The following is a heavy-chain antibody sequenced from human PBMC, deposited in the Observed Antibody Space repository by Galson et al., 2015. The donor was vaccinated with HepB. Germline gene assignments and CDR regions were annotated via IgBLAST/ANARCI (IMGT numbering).Heavy chain of an antibody. J-gene: IGHJ5*02. Sequence: SVKVSCKASGYTFTTYYMHWVRQAPGQGLKWMGIINPSDGSTTYAQKFQGRVTMTRDTSTSTFYMELSRLTSEDTAVYYCARGSSSSFSWFDPGGQGTLVTVSS. D-gene: IGHD6-6*01. V-gene: IGHV1-46*03. CDR1: GYTFTTYY. CDR3: ARGSSSSFSWFDP. CDR2: INPSDGST.